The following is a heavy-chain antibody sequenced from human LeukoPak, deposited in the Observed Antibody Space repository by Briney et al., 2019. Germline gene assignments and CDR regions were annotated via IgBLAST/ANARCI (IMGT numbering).Heavy chain of an antibody. CDR1: GFSVSTNY. CDR2: IYSDGST. Sequence: GGSLRLSCAASGFSVSTNYMTWVRQAPGKGLEWVSVIYSDGSTYYADFVKGRFTISRDNSKNTVYLQMNSLRAEDTAVYYCAKGRGILSPDYWGQGTLVTVSS. CDR3: AKGRGILSPDY. V-gene: IGHV3-66*01. D-gene: IGHD2-15*01. J-gene: IGHJ4*02.